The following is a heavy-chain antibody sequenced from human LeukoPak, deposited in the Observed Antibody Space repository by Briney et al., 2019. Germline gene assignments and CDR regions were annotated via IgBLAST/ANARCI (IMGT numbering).Heavy chain of an antibody. CDR2: IRSDGSIK. Sequence: GGSLRLSCAASGFTFSIYGMHWVHQAPGKGLEWVAFIRSDGSIKSYADSVKGRFTISRDNSKNTLYLQMDSLRAEDTALYYCAKDVPAAYFDYWGQGTLVTVSS. CDR3: AKDVPAAYFDY. D-gene: IGHD2-2*01. J-gene: IGHJ4*02. V-gene: IGHV3-30*02. CDR1: GFTFSIYG.